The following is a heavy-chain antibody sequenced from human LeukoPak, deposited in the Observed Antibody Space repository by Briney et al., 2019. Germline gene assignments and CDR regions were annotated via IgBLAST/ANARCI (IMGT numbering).Heavy chain of an antibody. Sequence: GASVKVSCKASGYTFTGYYMHWVRQAPGQGLEWMGWINPNSGGAKPARKFQGRVTMTRDTSISTAYMELIRLRSDDTAMYYCARSSAILVAFDVWGQGTTVTVSS. J-gene: IGHJ3*01. CDR2: INPNSGGA. CDR1: GYTFTGYY. CDR3: ARSSAILVAFDV. V-gene: IGHV1-2*02.